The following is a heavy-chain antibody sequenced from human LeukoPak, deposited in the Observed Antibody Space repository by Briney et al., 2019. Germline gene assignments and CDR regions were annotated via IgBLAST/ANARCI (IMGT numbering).Heavy chain of an antibody. CDR3: ARLAAISGSDYPDD. CDR1: GYSISNDYY. CDR2: IFYSGNT. J-gene: IGHJ4*02. V-gene: IGHV4-38-2*01. D-gene: IGHD1-26*01. Sequence: PSETLSLTCVVSGYSISNDYYWGWIRQPPGKGLEGIGYIFYSGNTIYNPSLKSRVTISVDTSKNHFSLRLRSVTAADTAVYYCARLAAISGSDYPDDWGQGTLVTVSS.